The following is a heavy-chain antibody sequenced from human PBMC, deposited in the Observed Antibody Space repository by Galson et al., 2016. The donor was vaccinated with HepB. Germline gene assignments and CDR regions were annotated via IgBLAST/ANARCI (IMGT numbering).Heavy chain of an antibody. CDR1: GFSFSNYA. CDR2: ISATGGNT. Sequence: SLRLSCAGSGFSFSNYAMSWVRQAPGKGLEWVSAISATGGNTHYAESVKGRFTISRDNSRNTLYLEMNTLRAEDTAVYYCARDGRGAYSSSDWFDSWGQGTLVTVSS. D-gene: IGHD1-26*01. CDR3: ARDGRGAYSSSDWFDS. J-gene: IGHJ5*01. V-gene: IGHV3-23*01.